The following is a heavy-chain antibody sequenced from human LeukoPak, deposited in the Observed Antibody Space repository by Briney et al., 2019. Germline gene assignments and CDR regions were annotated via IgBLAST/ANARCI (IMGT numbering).Heavy chain of an antibody. CDR3: AKGKWLGN. D-gene: IGHD5-12*01. J-gene: IGHJ4*02. CDR2: ISASGDST. CDR1: GFTFSNAW. V-gene: IGHV3-23*01. Sequence: GGSLRLSCAASGFTFSNAWMSWVRQAPGKGLEWVSNISASGDSTFYADSVKGRFSISRDNSRNTLYLQMNSLRAEDTALYYCAKGKWLGNWGQGTLVTVSS.